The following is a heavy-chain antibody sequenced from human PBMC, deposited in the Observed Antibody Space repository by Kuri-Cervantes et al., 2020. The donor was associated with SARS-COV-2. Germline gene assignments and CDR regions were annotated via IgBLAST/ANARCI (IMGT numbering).Heavy chain of an antibody. CDR1: GGSISSSSYY. J-gene: IGHJ5*02. CDR2: IYYSGST. D-gene: IGHD3-3*01. Sequence: GSLRLSCTVSGGSISSSSYYWGWIRQPPGKGLEWIGSIYYSGSTYYNPSLKSRVTISVDTSKNQFSLKLSSVTATDTAVYYCARQMMSSITIFGVVITKNWFDPWGQGTLVTVSS. CDR3: ARQMMSSITIFGVVITKNWFDP. V-gene: IGHV4-39*01.